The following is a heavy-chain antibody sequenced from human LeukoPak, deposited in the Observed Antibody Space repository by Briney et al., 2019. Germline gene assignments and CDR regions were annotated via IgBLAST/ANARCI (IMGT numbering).Heavy chain of an antibody. CDR2: INQDASSI. J-gene: IGHJ4*02. Sequence: GGSLRLSCAASGFTFSSYWMSWVRQAPDKGLEWVANINQDASSINYAGSVKGRFTISRDNAKKSLYLQMNSLRAEDTAVYYCARTGYIDEGFDYWGQGTLVTVSS. V-gene: IGHV3-7*04. D-gene: IGHD1-1*01. CDR1: GFTFSSYW. CDR3: ARTGYIDEGFDY.